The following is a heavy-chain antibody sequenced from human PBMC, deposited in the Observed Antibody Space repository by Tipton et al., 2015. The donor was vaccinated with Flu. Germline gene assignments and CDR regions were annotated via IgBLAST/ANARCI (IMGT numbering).Heavy chain of an antibody. D-gene: IGHD3-10*01. CDR2: VSFEGSRK. V-gene: IGHV3-30*03. CDR1: GFTFSSYG. CDR3: ARDTAVRYLPSYYFDF. Sequence: SLRLSCVTSGFTFSSYGMHWVRQAPGKGLEWVAVVSFEGSRKFYADSVRGRFTISRDDSRNTLYLQINSLRPEDSAVYFCARDTAVRYLPSYYFDFWGQGTLVTVSS. J-gene: IGHJ4*02.